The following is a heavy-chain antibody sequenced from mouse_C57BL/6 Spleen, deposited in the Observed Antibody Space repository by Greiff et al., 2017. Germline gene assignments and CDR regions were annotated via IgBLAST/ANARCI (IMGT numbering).Heavy chain of an antibody. CDR1: GYTFTSYW. CDR2: IDPSDSYT. Sequence: QVQLQQPGAELVRPGTSVKLSCKASGYTFTSYWMHWVKQRPGQGLEWIGVIDPSDSYTNYNQKFKGKATLTVDTSSSTAYMQLSSLTSEDSAVYYCAREIRSHYFDYRGQGTTLTVSS. CDR3: AREIRSHYFDY. V-gene: IGHV1-59*01. D-gene: IGHD1-1*01. J-gene: IGHJ2*01.